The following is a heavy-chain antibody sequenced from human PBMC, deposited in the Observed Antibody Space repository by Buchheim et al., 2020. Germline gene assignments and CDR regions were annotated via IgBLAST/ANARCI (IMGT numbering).Heavy chain of an antibody. Sequence: QVQLVQSGAEVKKPGASVKVSCKASGYTFTSYYMHWVRQAPGQGLEWMGIINPSGGSTSYAQKFQGRVTMTRDTSTSTVYMELSSLRSEDTAVYYCASPNPWFGDYMLGRYYFDFWGQGTL. CDR3: ASPNPWFGDYMLGRYYFDF. V-gene: IGHV1-46*01. CDR2: INPSGGST. D-gene: IGHD4-17*01. J-gene: IGHJ4*02. CDR1: GYTFTSYY.